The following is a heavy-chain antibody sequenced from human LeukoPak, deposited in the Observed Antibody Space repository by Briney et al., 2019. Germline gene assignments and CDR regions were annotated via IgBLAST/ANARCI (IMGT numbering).Heavy chain of an antibody. Sequence: GGSLRLSCAASGFTFSSYGMHWVRQAPGKGLEWVAVISYDGSNKYYADSVKGRFTISRDNSKNTLYLQMNSLRAEDTAVYYCAKMVGGDYYDSGYYRNFDYWGQGTLVTVSS. J-gene: IGHJ4*02. CDR2: ISYDGSNK. CDR1: GFTFSSYG. V-gene: IGHV3-30*18. CDR3: AKMVGGDYYDSGYYRNFDY. D-gene: IGHD3-22*01.